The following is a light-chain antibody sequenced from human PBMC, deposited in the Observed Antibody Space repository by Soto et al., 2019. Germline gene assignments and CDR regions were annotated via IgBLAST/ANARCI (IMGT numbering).Light chain of an antibody. CDR1: QTISNIF. V-gene: IGKV3-20*01. J-gene: IGKJ4*01. CDR3: QQFGVSPT. CDR2: GAS. Sequence: TQSPSTLSGSVGDRVTITCRASQTISNIFLAWYQQKPGQAPRLLIYGASSRAPDIPDRFSGSGSGTDFTLIISRLEPEDFAVYYCQQFGVSPTFGGGTKVEIK.